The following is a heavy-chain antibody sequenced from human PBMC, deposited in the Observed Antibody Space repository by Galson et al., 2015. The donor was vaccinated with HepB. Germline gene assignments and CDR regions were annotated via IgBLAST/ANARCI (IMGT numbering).Heavy chain of an antibody. V-gene: IGHV3-23*01. CDR1: GFTFSTYA. CDR3: ARMRFLEWLLVQYYGMDV. Sequence: SLRLSCAGSGFTFSTYAMSWVRQAPGKGLEWVSGISAGGDSTYDAESVKGRFTISRDNSKNTLFLQINNLRADDTAVYYCARMRFLEWLLVQYYGMDVWGQGTTVTVSS. CDR2: ISAGGDST. D-gene: IGHD3-3*01. J-gene: IGHJ6*02.